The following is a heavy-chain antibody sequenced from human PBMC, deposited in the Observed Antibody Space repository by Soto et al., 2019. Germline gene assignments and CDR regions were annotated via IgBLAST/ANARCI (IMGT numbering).Heavy chain of an antibody. CDR1: GYTFTSYA. CDR2: INAGNGNT. Sequence: ASVEVSCKASGYTFTSYAMHWVRQAPGQRLEWMGWINAGNGNTKYSQKFQGRVTITRDTSASTAYMELSSLRSEDTAVYYCARSFGVAAAGPFDYWGQGTLVTVSS. J-gene: IGHJ4*02. CDR3: ARSFGVAAAGPFDY. D-gene: IGHD6-13*01. V-gene: IGHV1-3*01.